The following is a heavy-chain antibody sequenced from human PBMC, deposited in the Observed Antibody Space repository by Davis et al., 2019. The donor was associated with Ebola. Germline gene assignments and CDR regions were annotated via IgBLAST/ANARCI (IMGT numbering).Heavy chain of an antibody. D-gene: IGHD2-2*01. J-gene: IGHJ4*02. V-gene: IGHV3-53*01. CDR3: STSSPDY. CDR1: GFIVSSYY. Sequence: GGSLRLSCAASGFIVSSYYMSWVRQAPGKGLEWVSLIYSDDRTYYADSVKGRFTISRDRSKNTLDLQMTSLRAEDTAVYYCSTSSPDYWGQGTLVTVSS. CDR2: IYSDDRT.